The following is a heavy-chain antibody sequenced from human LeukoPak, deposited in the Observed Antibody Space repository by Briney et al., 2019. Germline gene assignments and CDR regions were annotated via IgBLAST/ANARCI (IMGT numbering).Heavy chain of an antibody. Sequence: GGSLRLSCAASGFTVSSNYMSWVRQAPGKGLEWVSVIYSGGSTYYADSVKGRLTISRDNSKNTLYLQMNSLRAEDTAVYYCARVSGTGYYFDYWGQGTLVTVSS. CDR3: ARVSGTGYYFDY. V-gene: IGHV3-53*01. J-gene: IGHJ4*02. CDR1: GFTVSSNY. CDR2: IYSGGST. D-gene: IGHD1-14*01.